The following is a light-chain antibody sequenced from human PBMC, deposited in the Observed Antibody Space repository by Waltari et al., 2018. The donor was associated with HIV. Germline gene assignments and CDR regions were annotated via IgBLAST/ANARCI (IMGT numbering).Light chain of an antibody. CDR1: SSDVGRYNY. J-gene: IGLJ1*01. CDR2: DVS. Sequence: QSALTQPASVSGSPGQSITIPCTGNSSDVGRYNYVSWYQQHPGKAPKLMIYDVSNRPSGVSNRFSGSKSGNTASLTISGLQAEDEADYYCSSYTSSSTPYVFGTGTKVTVL. CDR3: SSYTSSSTPYV. V-gene: IGLV2-14*03.